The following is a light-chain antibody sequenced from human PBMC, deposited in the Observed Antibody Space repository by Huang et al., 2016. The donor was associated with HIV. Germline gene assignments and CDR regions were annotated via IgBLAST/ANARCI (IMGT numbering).Light chain of an antibody. V-gene: IGKV3-15*01. J-gene: IGKJ2*01. CDR1: QSVSSN. CDR3: QQYNNWPPYT. CDR2: GAS. Sequence: EIVMTQSPATLSVSPGERATLSCRASQSVSSNLAWYQQKPGQSPRLLISGASTRATGIPARFSGSGSGTEFTLTISGLQSEDFAVYYCQQYNNWPPYTFGQGTKLEIK.